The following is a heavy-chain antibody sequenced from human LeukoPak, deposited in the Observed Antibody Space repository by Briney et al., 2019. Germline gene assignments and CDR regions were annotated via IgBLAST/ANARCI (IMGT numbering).Heavy chain of an antibody. CDR1: GLSVSSND. J-gene: IGHJ4*02. Sequence: GGSLRLSCVASGLSVSSNDMSWVRQAPGKGPQWVSYISSSSSAIYYADSVRGRFTISRDNAKNSLYLQMNSLRDEDTAVYYCARDGEMATNPYYFDYWGQGTLVTVSS. CDR3: ARDGEMATNPYYFDY. CDR2: ISSSSSAI. D-gene: IGHD5-24*01. V-gene: IGHV3-48*02.